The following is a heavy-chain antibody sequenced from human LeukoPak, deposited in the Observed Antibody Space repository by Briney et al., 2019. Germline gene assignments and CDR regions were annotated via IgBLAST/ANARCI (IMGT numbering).Heavy chain of an antibody. J-gene: IGHJ6*02. CDR3: ARARSTVTTDLGFVYYYYGMDV. V-gene: IGHV4-59*01. CDR1: GGSISSYY. CDR2: INYSGST. D-gene: IGHD4-17*01. Sequence: SETLSLTCTVSGGSISSYYWSWIRQPPGKGLEWIGYINYSGSTNYNPSLKSRVTISVDTSKNQFSLKLSSVTAADTAVYYCARARSTVTTDLGFVYYYYGMDVWGQGTTVTVSS.